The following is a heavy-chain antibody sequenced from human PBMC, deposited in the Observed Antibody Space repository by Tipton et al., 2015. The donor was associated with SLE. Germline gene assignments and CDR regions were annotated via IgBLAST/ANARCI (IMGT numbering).Heavy chain of an antibody. J-gene: IGHJ5*02. CDR3: ARLPVYGIAVAGRGWFDP. D-gene: IGHD6-19*01. V-gene: IGHV4-34*01. CDR1: GFTFSSYS. Sequence: LRLSCAASGFTFSSYSMNWVRQPPGKGLEWIGEINHSGSTNYNPSLKSRVTISVDTSKNQFSLKLNSVTAADTAVYYCARLPVYGIAVAGRGWFDPWGQGTLVTVSS. CDR2: INHSGST.